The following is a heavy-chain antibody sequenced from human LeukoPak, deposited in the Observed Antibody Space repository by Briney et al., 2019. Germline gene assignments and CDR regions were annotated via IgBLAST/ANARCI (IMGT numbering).Heavy chain of an antibody. Sequence: SDTLSLTCTVSGGSISSDYWSWIRQPPGKGLEWIGYIYYSGSTNYNPSLKSRVTISVDTSKNQFSLKLTSVTAADTAVYYCARQQYASGNSYYLDYWGQGTLVTVSS. D-gene: IGHD3-10*01. CDR1: GGSISSDY. J-gene: IGHJ4*02. V-gene: IGHV4-59*08. CDR2: IYYSGST. CDR3: ARQQYASGNSYYLDY.